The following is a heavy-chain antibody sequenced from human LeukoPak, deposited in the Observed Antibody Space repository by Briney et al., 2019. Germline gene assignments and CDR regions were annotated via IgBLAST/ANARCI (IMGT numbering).Heavy chain of an antibody. J-gene: IGHJ6*02. CDR1: GDSINTYY. CDR3: AREDPQTTVPEGMDV. D-gene: IGHD4-17*01. CDR2: IHTSGST. Sequence: SETLSLTCTVSGDSINTYYWSWIRQPAGKGLEWIGRIHTSGSTNYIPSLKSRVTISVDTSKNQFSLQLRSVTAADTAVYYCAREDPQTTVPEGMDVWGQGTTVTVSS. V-gene: IGHV4-4*07.